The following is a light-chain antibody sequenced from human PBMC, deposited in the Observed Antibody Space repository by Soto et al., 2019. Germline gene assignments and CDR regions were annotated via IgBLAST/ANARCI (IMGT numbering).Light chain of an antibody. J-gene: IGLJ1*01. Sequence: QSALTQPPSASGSPGQSVTISCTGTSSDIGGYNYVSWYQQHPGKAPKVMIYEVSKRPSGVPDRFSGSKSGNTASLTVSGLQAEDEADYYCSSYAGSNNFVFGIGTKLTVL. CDR1: SSDIGGYNY. CDR2: EVS. CDR3: SSYAGSNNFV. V-gene: IGLV2-8*01.